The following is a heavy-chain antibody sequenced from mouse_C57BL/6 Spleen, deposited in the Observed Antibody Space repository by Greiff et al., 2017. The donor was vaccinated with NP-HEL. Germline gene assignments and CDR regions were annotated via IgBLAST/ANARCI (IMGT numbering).Heavy chain of an antibody. CDR1: GYTFTSYW. D-gene: IGHD1-2*01. CDR2: IDPSDSET. V-gene: IGHV1-52*01. Sequence: QVQLQQPGAELVRPGSSVKLSCKASGYTFTSYWMHWVKQRPIQGLEWIGNIDPSDSETHYNQKFKDKATLTVDKSSSTAYMQLSSLTSEDSAVYYCARVTTAAWYFEVWGTGTTVTVSS. J-gene: IGHJ1*03. CDR3: ARVTTAAWYFEV.